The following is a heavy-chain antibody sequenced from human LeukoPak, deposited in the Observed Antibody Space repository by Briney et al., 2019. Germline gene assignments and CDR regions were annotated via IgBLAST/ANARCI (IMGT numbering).Heavy chain of an antibody. D-gene: IGHD1-1*01. J-gene: IGHJ6*03. V-gene: IGHV3-13*01. CDR1: GFTFSSFD. CDR3: ARGPPRGKYYYMDV. CDR2: IGTAGDT. Sequence: GGSLRLSCAASGFTFSSFDMHWVRQPTGQGLEWVSTIGTAGDTYYPGSVEGRFTLSRDNAKNSLYLQMNSLTAGDTAVNYCARGPPRGKYYYMDVWGKGTTVTVSS.